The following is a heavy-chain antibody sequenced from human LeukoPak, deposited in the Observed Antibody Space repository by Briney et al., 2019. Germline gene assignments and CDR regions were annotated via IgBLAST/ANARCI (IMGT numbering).Heavy chain of an antibody. CDR3: AKPYCSSTSCYGSAYYYYYYGMDV. D-gene: IGHD2-2*01. CDR1: GFTFSIYA. J-gene: IGHJ6*02. CDR2: ISGSGGST. V-gene: IGHV3-23*01. Sequence: GGSLRLSCATSGFTFSIYAMSWVRQAPGKGLEWVSAISGSGGSTYYADSVKGRFTISRDNSKNTLYLQMDSLRAEDTAVYYCAKPYCSSTSCYGSAYYYYYYGMDVWGQGTTVTVSS.